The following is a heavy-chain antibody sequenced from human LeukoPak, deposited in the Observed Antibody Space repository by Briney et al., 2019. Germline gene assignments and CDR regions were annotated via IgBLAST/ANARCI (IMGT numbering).Heavy chain of an antibody. CDR3: ARDIFKYSYGYGTHFDY. J-gene: IGHJ4*02. Sequence: GRSLRLSCAASGFTFSSYGMHWVRHAPGKGLEWVAVISYDGSNKYYADSVKGRFTISRDNSKNTLYLQMNSLRAEDTAVYYCARDIFKYSYGYGTHFDYWGQGTLVTVSS. D-gene: IGHD5-18*01. CDR2: ISYDGSNK. V-gene: IGHV3-30*03. CDR1: GFTFSSYG.